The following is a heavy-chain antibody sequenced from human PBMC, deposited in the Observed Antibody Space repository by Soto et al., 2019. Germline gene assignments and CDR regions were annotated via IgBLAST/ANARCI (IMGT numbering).Heavy chain of an antibody. J-gene: IGHJ4*02. CDR3: ARGPLVVLNYFQS. CDR1: GGTFRNYP. Sequence: QVQLVQSGPEVKKPGSSVKVSCKASGGTFRNYPINWVRQAPGQGLEWMGSIFPLTGIPDYAQNFQARLTISADRSTSTAYMELNSLTSDDTAMYFCARGPLVVLNYFQSWGQGTLVTVSS. CDR2: IFPLTGIP. V-gene: IGHV1-69*02.